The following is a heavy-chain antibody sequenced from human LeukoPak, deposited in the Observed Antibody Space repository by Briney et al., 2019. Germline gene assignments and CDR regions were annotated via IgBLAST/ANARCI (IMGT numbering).Heavy chain of an antibody. CDR2: IYSGGST. V-gene: IGHV3-66*01. Sequence: GGSLRLSCAASGFTFSSYAMSWVRQAPGKGLEWVSVIYSGGSTYYADSVKGRFTISRDNSKNTLYLQMNSLRAEDTAVYYCARAYYDILTGYPFDYWGQGTLVTVSS. D-gene: IGHD3-9*01. J-gene: IGHJ4*02. CDR3: ARAYYDILTGYPFDY. CDR1: GFTFSSYA.